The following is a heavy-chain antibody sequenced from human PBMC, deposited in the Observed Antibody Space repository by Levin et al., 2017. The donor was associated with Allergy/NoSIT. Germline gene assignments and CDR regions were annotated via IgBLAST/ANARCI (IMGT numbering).Heavy chain of an antibody. CDR3: ARVGGVGKTIVGVVPLSVRNWFDP. CDR1: GYIFTSYG. V-gene: IGHV1-18*04. CDR2: ISGYNGNT. Sequence: PGESLKISCKASGYIFTSYGFTWVRQAPGQGLEWMGWISGYNGNTTYAQKFQGRLIMTTDTSTNTAYMELKTLRSDDTAVYYCARVGGVGKTIVGVVPLSVRNWFDPWGQGTLVTVSS. J-gene: IGHJ5*02. D-gene: IGHD3-3*01.